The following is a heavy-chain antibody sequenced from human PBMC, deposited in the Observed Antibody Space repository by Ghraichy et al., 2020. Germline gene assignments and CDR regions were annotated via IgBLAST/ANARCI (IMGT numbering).Heavy chain of an antibody. Sequence: ETLSLTCTVSGGTISSYYWSWIRQSPGKGLEWIGYIYYSGGTNYNPSLKSRVTISVDTSKNQFSLKLSSVTAADTAVYYCAKGGWIQPFHWGQGTLVTVSS. CDR2: IYYSGGT. CDR3: AKGGWIQPFH. V-gene: IGHV4-59*01. D-gene: IGHD5-18*01. CDR1: GGTISSYY. J-gene: IGHJ4*02.